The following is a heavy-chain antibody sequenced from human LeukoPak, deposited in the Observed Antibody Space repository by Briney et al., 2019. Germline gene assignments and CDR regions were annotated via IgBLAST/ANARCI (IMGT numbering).Heavy chain of an antibody. Sequence: SVKVSCKASGGTFSSYAISWVRQAPGQGLEWMGRIIPIFGTANYAQKFQGRVTITTDESTSTAYMELSSLRSEDTAVYYCAREVPAAPRGFDYWGQGTLVTVSS. CDR2: IIPIFGTA. CDR3: AREVPAAPRGFDY. V-gene: IGHV1-69*05. D-gene: IGHD2-2*01. J-gene: IGHJ4*02. CDR1: GGTFSSYA.